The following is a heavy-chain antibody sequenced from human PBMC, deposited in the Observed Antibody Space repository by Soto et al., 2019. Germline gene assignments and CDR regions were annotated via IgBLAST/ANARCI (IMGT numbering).Heavy chain of an antibody. V-gene: IGHV1-18*01. Sequence: ASVKVSCKASGYTFTSYGISWVRQAPGQGLEWMGWISAYNGNTNYAQKLQGRVTMTTDTSTSTAYMELRSLRSDDTAVYYCAGGTSLVGATSNYYYGMDVWGQGTTVTVSS. CDR1: GYTFTSYG. J-gene: IGHJ6*02. CDR3: AGGTSLVGATSNYYYGMDV. D-gene: IGHD1-26*01. CDR2: ISAYNGNT.